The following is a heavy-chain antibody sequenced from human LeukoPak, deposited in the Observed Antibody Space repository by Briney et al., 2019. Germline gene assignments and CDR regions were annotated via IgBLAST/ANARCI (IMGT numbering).Heavy chain of an antibody. CDR2: IYYSGST. CDR3: ARTYYYGSGSSHYYYYYGMDV. V-gene: IGHV4-59*01. J-gene: IGHJ6*02. CDR1: GGSFSGYY. D-gene: IGHD3-10*01. Sequence: SETLSLTCAVYGGSFSGYYWSWIRQPPGKGLEWIGYIYYSGSTNYNPSLKSRVTISVDTSKNQFSLKLSSVTAADTAVYYCARTYYYGSGSSHYYYYYGMDVWGQGTTVTVSS.